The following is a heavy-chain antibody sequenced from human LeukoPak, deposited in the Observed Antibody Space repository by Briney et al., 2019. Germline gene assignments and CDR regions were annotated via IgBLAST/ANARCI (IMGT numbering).Heavy chain of an antibody. D-gene: IGHD6-13*01. V-gene: IGHV1-24*01. CDR2: FDPEDGVT. CDR3: ATIHSSSWSWYYFDY. Sequence: GASVKVSCKVSGYTLTELSMHWVRQAPGKGLEWMGGFDPEDGVTIYAQKFQGRVTMTEDTSTDTAYMELSSLRSEDTAVYYCATIHSSSWSWYYFDYWGQGTLVTVSS. J-gene: IGHJ4*02. CDR1: GYTLTELS.